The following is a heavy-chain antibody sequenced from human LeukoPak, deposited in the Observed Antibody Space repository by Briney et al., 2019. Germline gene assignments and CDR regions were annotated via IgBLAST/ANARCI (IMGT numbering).Heavy chain of an antibody. Sequence: GESLKISCKGSGYSFTTYWIAWVRQMPGKGLEWMGIIYPTDSDIRYSPSFQGQVTISADKSTNTAYLQWSSLKASDTAMYYCARLTSLYYDILSGTDYDYWGQGTLVTVSS. CDR2: IYPTDSDI. V-gene: IGHV5-51*01. CDR3: ARLTSLYYDILSGTDYDY. CDR1: GYSFTTYW. J-gene: IGHJ4*02. D-gene: IGHD3-9*01.